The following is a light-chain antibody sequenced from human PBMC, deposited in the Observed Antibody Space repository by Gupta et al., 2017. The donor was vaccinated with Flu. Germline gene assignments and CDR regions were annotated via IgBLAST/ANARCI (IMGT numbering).Light chain of an antibody. Sequence: PSTLAASVGDRVTITCRASQSISDWLAWYQQKPGKAPKLLISKASNLEGGVPSRFSGSGSGTEFTLTISSLQPDDCSTYYCQQYESYPLTFGQGTKVEVK. J-gene: IGKJ1*01. CDR1: QSISDW. V-gene: IGKV1-5*03. CDR2: KAS. CDR3: QQYESYPLT.